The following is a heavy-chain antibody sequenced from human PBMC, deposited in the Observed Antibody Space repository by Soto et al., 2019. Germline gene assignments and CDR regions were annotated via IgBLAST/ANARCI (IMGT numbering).Heavy chain of an antibody. CDR3: AKDHEIGDDYGDYDPFSYGMDV. V-gene: IGHV3-30*18. Sequence: GGSLRLSCAASGFTFSSYGMHWVRQAPGKGLEWVAVISYDGSNKYYADSVKGRFTISRDNSKNTLYLQMNSLRAEDTAVYYCAKDHEIGDDYGDYDPFSYGMDVWGQGTTVTVSS. CDR1: GFTFSSYG. J-gene: IGHJ6*02. D-gene: IGHD4-17*01. CDR2: ISYDGSNK.